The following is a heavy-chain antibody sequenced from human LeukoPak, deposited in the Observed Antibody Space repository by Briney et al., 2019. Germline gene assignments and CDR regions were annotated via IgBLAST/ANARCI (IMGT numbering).Heavy chain of an antibody. CDR3: ARAPELYGSNNRDFDY. D-gene: IGHD4/OR15-4a*01. J-gene: IGHJ4*02. Sequence: ASVKVSCKASGYTFTSNYIHWVRQAPGQGLEWMGWISAYNGNTNYAQKLQGRVTMTTDTSTSTAYMELRSLRSDDTAVYYCARAPELYGSNNRDFDYWGQGTLVTVSS. V-gene: IGHV1-18*04. CDR1: GYTFTSNY. CDR2: ISAYNGNT.